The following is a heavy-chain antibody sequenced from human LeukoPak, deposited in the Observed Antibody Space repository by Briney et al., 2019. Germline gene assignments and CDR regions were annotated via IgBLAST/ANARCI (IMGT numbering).Heavy chain of an antibody. CDR2: INPNSDVT. J-gene: IGHJ3*02. D-gene: IGHD4-17*01. V-gene: IGHV1-2*02. CDR3: AREKDYGVTREAFDI. Sequence: GASVKVSCKASGYAFTGYYMHWVRQAPGQGLEWMGWINPNSDVTNSAQKFQGRVTMTRDTSISTAYMDLSRLRSDDTAVYYCAREKDYGVTREAFDIWGQGTMVTVSS. CDR1: GYAFTGYY.